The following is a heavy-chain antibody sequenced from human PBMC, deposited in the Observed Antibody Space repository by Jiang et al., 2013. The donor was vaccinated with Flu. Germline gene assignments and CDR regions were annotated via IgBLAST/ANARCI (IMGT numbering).Heavy chain of an antibody. Sequence: VQLVESGGGLVKPGGSLRLSCAASGFTFSSYSMNWVRQAPGKGLEWVSSISSSSSYIYYADSVKGRFTISRDNAKNSLYLQMNSLRAEDTAVYYCARDFAAQYYYDSSGRIWYFDLWGRGTLVTVSS. CDR2: ISSSSSYI. CDR3: ARDFAAQYYYDSSGRIWYFDL. J-gene: IGHJ2*01. CDR1: GFTFSSYS. D-gene: IGHD3-22*01. V-gene: IGHV3-21*01.